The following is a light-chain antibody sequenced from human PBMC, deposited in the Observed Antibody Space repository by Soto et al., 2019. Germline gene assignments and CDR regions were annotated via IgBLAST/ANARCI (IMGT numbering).Light chain of an antibody. CDR1: SSDFGRYTY. CDR3: TSYTSTSTPYV. V-gene: IGLV2-14*01. J-gene: IGLJ1*01. CDR2: DVY. Sequence: QSVLTQPASVSGSPGQSITISCAGTSSDFGRYTYVSWYQQHPGKAPKLIIYDVYNRPSGVSTRFSGSKSGNTASLTISGLQAEDEADYYCTSYTSTSTPYVFGGGTKVTV.